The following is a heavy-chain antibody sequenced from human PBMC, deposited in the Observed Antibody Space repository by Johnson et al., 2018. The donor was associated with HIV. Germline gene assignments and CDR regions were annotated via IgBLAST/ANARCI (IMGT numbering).Heavy chain of an antibody. CDR2: IYSGGNT. CDR3: ARDQAIFGVVLASDAFDI. J-gene: IGHJ3*02. D-gene: IGHD3-3*01. V-gene: IGHV3-66*01. Sequence: VQLVESGGGLVKPGGSLRLSCEASGFSFGDYYMTWIRQAPGKGLEWVSVIYSGGNTYYADYVKGRFIISRDNSRNTLYLQMNSLRAEDTAVYYCARDQAIFGVVLASDAFDIWGQGTMVTVSS. CDR1: GFSFGDYY.